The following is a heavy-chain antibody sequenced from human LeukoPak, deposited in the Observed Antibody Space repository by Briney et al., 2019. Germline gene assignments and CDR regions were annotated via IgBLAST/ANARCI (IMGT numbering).Heavy chain of an antibody. V-gene: IGHV3-9*01. D-gene: IGHD3-10*02. CDR3: AKDRAFMLPGAYFDY. CDR1: GFTFDDYA. CDR2: TSWKSGSL. J-gene: IGHJ4*02. Sequence: GRSLRLSCAASGFTFDDYAMHWVRRAPGKGLEWVSGTSWKSGSLGYADSVKGRFTISRDNAKNSLYLQMNSLRAEDTALYYCAKDRAFMLPGAYFDYWGQGTLVTVSS.